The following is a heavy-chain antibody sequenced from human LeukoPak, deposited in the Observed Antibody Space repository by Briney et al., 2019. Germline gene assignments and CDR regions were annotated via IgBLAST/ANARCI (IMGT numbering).Heavy chain of an antibody. D-gene: IGHD5-18*01. V-gene: IGHV3-66*01. J-gene: IGHJ6*02. CDR3: AREWGEDTAMVQTRHVNYGMDV. Sequence: PGGSLRLSCAASGFTVSSNYMSWVRQAPGKGPEWVSVIYSGGSTYYADSVKGRFTISRDNSKNTLYLQMNSLRAEDTAVYYCAREWGEDTAMVQTRHVNYGMDVWGQGTTVTVSS. CDR2: IYSGGST. CDR1: GFTVSSNY.